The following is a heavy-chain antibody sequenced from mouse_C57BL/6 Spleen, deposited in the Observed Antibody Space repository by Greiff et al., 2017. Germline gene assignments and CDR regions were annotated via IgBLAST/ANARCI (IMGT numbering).Heavy chain of an antibody. J-gene: IGHJ3*01. V-gene: IGHV1-54*01. CDR3: ARTDYSNYSFAY. CDR1: GYAFTNYL. Sequence: VQLQQSGAELVRPGTSVTVSCKASGYAFTNYLIEWVKQRPGQGLEWIGVINPGSGGTNYNEKFKGKATLTADKSSSTAYMQLSSLTSEDSAVYCCARTDYSNYSFAYWGQGTLVTVSA. CDR2: INPGSGGT. D-gene: IGHD2-5*01.